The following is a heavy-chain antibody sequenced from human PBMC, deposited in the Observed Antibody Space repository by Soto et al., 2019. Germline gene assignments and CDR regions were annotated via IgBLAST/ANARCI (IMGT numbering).Heavy chain of an antibody. V-gene: IGHV4-59*01. CDR1: GDSISSYY. D-gene: IGHD2-21*02. Sequence: QVQLQESGPGLMKPSETLSLTCTVSGDSISSYYWSWIRQPPGKELEWIGYMYYSGSTTYNPSLKSRVTVSVHTSKNQFSLRLLSVTAADTAVYYCAISSCGGDCSRGADAFDIWGQGTMVTVSS. CDR2: MYYSGST. CDR3: AISSCGGDCSRGADAFDI. J-gene: IGHJ3*02.